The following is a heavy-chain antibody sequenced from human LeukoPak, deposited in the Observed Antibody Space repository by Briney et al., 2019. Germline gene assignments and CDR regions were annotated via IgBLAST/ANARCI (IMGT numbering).Heavy chain of an antibody. V-gene: IGHV1-69*13. CDR1: GGTFSSYT. J-gene: IGHJ6*03. CDR2: IIPIFGTA. CDR3: ARGSRRETYYYYYYMDV. Sequence: SVKVSCKASGGTFSSYTISWVRQAPGQGLEWMGGIIPIFGTANYAQKFQGRVTITADESTSTAYMELSSLRSEDAAVYYCARGSRRETYYYYYYMDVWGKGTTVTVSS.